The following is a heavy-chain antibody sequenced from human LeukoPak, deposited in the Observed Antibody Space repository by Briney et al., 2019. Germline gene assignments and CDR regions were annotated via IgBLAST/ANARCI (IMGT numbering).Heavy chain of an antibody. Sequence: ASVKVSCKASGYTFTSYGISWVRQAPGQGLEWMGWVSAYNGNTNYAQKLQGRVTMTTDTSTSTAYMELRSLRSDDTAVYYCARAGQGLRLGELSFENYWGQGTLVTVSS. J-gene: IGHJ4*02. D-gene: IGHD3-16*02. V-gene: IGHV1-18*01. CDR3: ARAGQGLRLGELSFENY. CDR2: VSAYNGNT. CDR1: GYTFTSYG.